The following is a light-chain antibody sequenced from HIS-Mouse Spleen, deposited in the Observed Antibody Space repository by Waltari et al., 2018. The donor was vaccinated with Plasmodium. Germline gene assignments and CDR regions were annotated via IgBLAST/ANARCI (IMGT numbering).Light chain of an antibody. J-gene: IGLJ1*01. CDR1: SSDVGGYNY. CDR2: DVS. CDR3: CSYAGSYTYV. V-gene: IGLV2-11*01. Sequence: QSALTQPRSVSGSPGQSVTISCTGTSSDVGGYNYVSWTQQHPGKAPKPMIYDVSKRPSGVPDRFSGSKSGNTASLTISGLQAEDEADYYCCSYAGSYTYVFGTGTKVTVL.